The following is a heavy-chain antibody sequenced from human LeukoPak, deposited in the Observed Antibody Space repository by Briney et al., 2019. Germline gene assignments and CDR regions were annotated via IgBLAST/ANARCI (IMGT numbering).Heavy chain of an antibody. CDR2: ISNSVST. D-gene: IGHD6-25*01. CDR3: ARDLISGVDY. CDR1: GGSISSYY. J-gene: IGHJ4*02. Sequence: SETLSLTCTVSGGSISSYYWSWIRQTPGKGLEWIGYISNSVSTNYNPSLKSRVAISVDTSRNQFSLKLSSVTAADTAIYYCARDLISGVDYWGQGTLVTVSS. V-gene: IGHV4-59*01.